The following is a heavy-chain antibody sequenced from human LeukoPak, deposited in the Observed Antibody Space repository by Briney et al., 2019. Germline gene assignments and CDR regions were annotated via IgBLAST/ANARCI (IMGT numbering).Heavy chain of an antibody. D-gene: IGHD3-22*01. J-gene: IGHJ4*02. CDR2: INHSGST. CDR1: GGSFSGYY. CDR3: AGFKGYYYDSSGYYYGFD. V-gene: IGHV4-34*01. Sequence: PSETLSLTCAVYGGSFSGYYWSWIRQPPGKGLEWIGEINHSGSTNYNPSLKSRVTISVDTSKNQFSLKLSSVTAADTAVYYCAGFKGYYYDSSGYYYGFDWGQGTLVTVSS.